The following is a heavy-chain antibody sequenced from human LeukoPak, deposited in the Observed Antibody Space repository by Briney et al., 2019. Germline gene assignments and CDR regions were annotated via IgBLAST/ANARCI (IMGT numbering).Heavy chain of an antibody. CDR3: ARGDIVVLPAGIPHNWFDP. V-gene: IGHV1-2*02. Sequence: ASVKVSCRASGYSFTGYYIHWVRQAPGQGLEWMGWINPNSGGTNYAQKFQGRVTMTRDTSISTAYMELSRLRSDDTAVYYCARGDIVVLPAGIPHNWFDPWGQGTLVTVSS. CDR1: GYSFTGYY. CDR2: INPNSGGT. D-gene: IGHD2-2*02. J-gene: IGHJ5*02.